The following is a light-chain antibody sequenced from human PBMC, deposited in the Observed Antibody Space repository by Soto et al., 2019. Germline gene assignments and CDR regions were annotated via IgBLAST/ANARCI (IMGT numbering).Light chain of an antibody. J-gene: IGKJ5*01. CDR2: GAS. V-gene: IGKV3-20*01. CDR1: QSVSSSY. CDR3: QQYDNWPIT. Sequence: DIVLTQSPGPLSLSPGERATLSCRASQSVSSSYLAWYQQKPGQAPRLVIYGASSRATGIPDRFSGSWSGTDCTLTISRLEPEDVAVYYCQQYDNWPITLGQGTRLEIK.